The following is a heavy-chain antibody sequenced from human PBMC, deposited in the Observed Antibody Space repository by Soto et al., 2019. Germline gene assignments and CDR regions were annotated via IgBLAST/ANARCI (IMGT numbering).Heavy chain of an antibody. J-gene: IGHJ6*02. CDR3: ARLGDCSGGSCFSRYYYHGMDV. D-gene: IGHD2-15*01. Sequence: GESLKISCKSSGYSLATYWITWVRQMPGKGLEWMGRIDPSDSYINYSPSFQGRVTISADKSLNTAYLQWSSLEASDTAMYYCARLGDCSGGSCFSRYYYHGMDVWGQGTTVNVSS. CDR1: GYSLATYW. CDR2: IDPSDSYI. V-gene: IGHV5-10-1*01.